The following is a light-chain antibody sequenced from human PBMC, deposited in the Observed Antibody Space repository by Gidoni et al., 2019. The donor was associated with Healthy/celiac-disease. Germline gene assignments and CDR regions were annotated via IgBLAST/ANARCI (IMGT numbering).Light chain of an antibody. CDR2: GAS. Sequence: EIVLTQSPGTLSLSPGERATLSCRASQSVSSSYLAWYQQKPGQAPRLLIYGASRRATGIPDRFSGSGSATDFTLTISRLEPEDFAVYYCQQYGSSPWTFGQGTKVEIK. CDR3: QQYGSSPWT. CDR1: QSVSSSY. J-gene: IGKJ1*01. V-gene: IGKV3-20*01.